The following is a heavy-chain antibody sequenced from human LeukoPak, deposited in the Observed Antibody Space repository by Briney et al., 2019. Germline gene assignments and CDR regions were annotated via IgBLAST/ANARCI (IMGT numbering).Heavy chain of an antibody. CDR3: ARTLRYESSSFDY. Sequence: SETLSLTCTVSGGSISSDDYYGSWIRQPPGKGLEWIGYIYNSGGTYYNSSLESRLTISIDTSKDQFSLKLSSVTAADTAAYYCARTLRYESSSFDYWGQGTLVTVSS. V-gene: IGHV4-30-4*01. CDR1: GGSISSDDYY. CDR2: IYNSGGT. D-gene: IGHD3-22*01. J-gene: IGHJ4*02.